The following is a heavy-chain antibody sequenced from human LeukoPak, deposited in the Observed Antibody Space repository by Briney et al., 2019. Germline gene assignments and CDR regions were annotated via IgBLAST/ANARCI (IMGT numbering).Heavy chain of an antibody. CDR2: INPNSGGT. Sequence: EASVKVSCKASGYTFTGYYMHWVRQAPGQGLEWMGWINPNSGGTNYAQKFQGRVTMTRDTSISTAYMELGRLRSDDTAVYYCARVGAVAGTFDYWGQGTLVTVSS. D-gene: IGHD6-19*01. J-gene: IGHJ4*02. V-gene: IGHV1-2*02. CDR3: ARVGAVAGTFDY. CDR1: GYTFTGYY.